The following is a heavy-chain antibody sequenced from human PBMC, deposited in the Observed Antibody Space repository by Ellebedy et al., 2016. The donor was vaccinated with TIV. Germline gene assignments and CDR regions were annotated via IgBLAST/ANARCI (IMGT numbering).Heavy chain of an antibody. CDR2: IYAGGTT. CDR1: GFTVSSNY. Sequence: GGSLRLSXAVSGFTVSSNYMSWVRQAPGRGLEWVSVIYAGGTTDYVVSVKGRFSISRDTSKNTLFLQMNSLRADDTAIYYCAVGRPNYGDFPSWGQGTLVTVSS. D-gene: IGHD4-17*01. J-gene: IGHJ5*02. CDR3: AVGRPNYGDFPS. V-gene: IGHV3-53*01.